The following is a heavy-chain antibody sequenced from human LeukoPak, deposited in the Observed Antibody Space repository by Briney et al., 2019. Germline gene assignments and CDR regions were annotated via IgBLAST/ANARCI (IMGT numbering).Heavy chain of an antibody. CDR3: ARDAGYYYGSGSSSDY. Sequence: GGSLRLSCAASGFTFSSYSMNWVRQAPGKGLEWVPSISSSSSYIYYADSVKGRFTISRDNAKNSLYLQMNSLRAEDTAVYYCARDAGYYYGSGSSSDYWGQGTLVTVSS. V-gene: IGHV3-21*01. J-gene: IGHJ4*02. CDR2: ISSSSSYI. CDR1: GFTFSSYS. D-gene: IGHD3-10*01.